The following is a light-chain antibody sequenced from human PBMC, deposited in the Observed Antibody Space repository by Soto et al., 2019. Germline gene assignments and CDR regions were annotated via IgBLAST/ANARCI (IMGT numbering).Light chain of an antibody. CDR2: DAY. CDR3: QQRHMWPIT. V-gene: IGKV3-11*01. J-gene: IGKJ5*01. Sequence: EIVLTQSPVTLSWSPGERATLSCRASQSVTSSYLAWYQQKPGQAPRLLIYDAYNRATGIPPRFSGSGSGTDFTLTISSLEPEDSAVYYCQQRHMWPITFGQGTRLEIK. CDR1: QSVTSSY.